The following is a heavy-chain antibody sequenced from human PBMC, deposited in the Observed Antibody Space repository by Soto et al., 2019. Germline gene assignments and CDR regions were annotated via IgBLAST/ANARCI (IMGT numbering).Heavy chain of an antibody. J-gene: IGHJ4*02. Sequence: QVQLVQSGAEVKKPGSSVKVSCKASGGTFSSYTISWVRQAPGQGREWMGRIIPILGIANYAQKFQGRVTITADKYTSTAYMELSSLRSEDTAVYYCARDLQRNWYQYVQYYFDYWGQGTLVTVSS. V-gene: IGHV1-69*08. CDR1: GGTFSSYT. D-gene: IGHD2-2*01. CDR3: ARDLQRNWYQYVQYYFDY. CDR2: IIPILGIA.